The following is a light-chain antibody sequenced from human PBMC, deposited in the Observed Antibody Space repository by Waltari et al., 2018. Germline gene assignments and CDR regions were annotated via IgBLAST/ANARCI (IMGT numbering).Light chain of an antibody. CDR3: QQFGSSPRT. Sequence: EIVLTQSPGTLSLSPGERATLSCRASQSVSNNYLLWYQQTPGQAPRVLIYGASNRATGIPDRFSGSGSGTDFTLTISRLEPEDVAVYYCQQFGSSPRTFGQGTKVEIK. CDR2: GAS. J-gene: IGKJ1*01. V-gene: IGKV3-20*01. CDR1: QSVSNNY.